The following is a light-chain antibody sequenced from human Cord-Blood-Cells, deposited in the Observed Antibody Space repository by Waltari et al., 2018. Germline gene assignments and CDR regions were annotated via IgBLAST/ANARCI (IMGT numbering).Light chain of an antibody. CDR3: CSYAGSSTWV. Sequence: QSALTQPASVSGSPGQSITISCTGTRSDVGSYNLTSWYQQHPGKAPKLMIYEGSNRPSGVSNRFSGSKSGNTASLTISGLQAEDEADYYCCSYAGSSTWVFGGGTKLTVL. CDR1: RSDVGSYNL. J-gene: IGLJ3*02. CDR2: EGS. V-gene: IGLV2-23*01.